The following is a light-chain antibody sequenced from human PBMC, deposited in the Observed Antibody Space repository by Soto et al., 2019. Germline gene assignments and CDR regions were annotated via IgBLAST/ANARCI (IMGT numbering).Light chain of an antibody. CDR1: QTISSW. Sequence: DIQMTQSPSTLSGSVGDRVTITCRASQTISSWLAWYQQKPGKAPKLLIYKASTLKSGVPSRFSGSGSGTEFNLTISSLQPDDFATYYCHHYNSYSEAVGQGPKVDSK. CDR3: HHYNSYSEA. J-gene: IGKJ1*01. CDR2: KAS. V-gene: IGKV1-5*03.